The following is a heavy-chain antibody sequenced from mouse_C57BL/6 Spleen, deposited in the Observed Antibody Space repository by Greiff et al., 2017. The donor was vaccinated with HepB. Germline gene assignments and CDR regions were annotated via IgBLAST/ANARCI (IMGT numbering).Heavy chain of an antibody. CDR2: IDPSDSYT. D-gene: IGHD4-1*01. CDR1: GYTFTSYW. V-gene: IGHV1-69*01. CDR3: ARTGTIPVDY. J-gene: IGHJ2*01. Sequence: QVQLQQPGAELVMPGASVKLSCKASGYTFTSYWIHWVKQRPGQGLEWIGEIDPSDSYTNYNQKFKGKSTLTVDKSSSTAYMQLSSLTSEDSAVYYCARTGTIPVDYWGQGTTLTVSS.